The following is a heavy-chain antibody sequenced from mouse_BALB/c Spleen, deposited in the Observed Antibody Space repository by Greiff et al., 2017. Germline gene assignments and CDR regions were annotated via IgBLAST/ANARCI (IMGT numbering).Heavy chain of an antibody. CDR2: ISYSGST. CDR3: ARGTMALYYYAMDY. D-gene: IGHD1-1*02. V-gene: IGHV3-2*02. CDR1: GYSITSDYA. Sequence: VQLQQSGPGLVKPSQSLSLTCTVTGYSITSDYAWNWIRQFPGNKLEWMGYISYSGSTSYNPSLKSRISITRDTSKNQFFLQLNSVTTEDTATYYCARGTMALYYYAMDYWGQGTSVTVSS. J-gene: IGHJ4*01.